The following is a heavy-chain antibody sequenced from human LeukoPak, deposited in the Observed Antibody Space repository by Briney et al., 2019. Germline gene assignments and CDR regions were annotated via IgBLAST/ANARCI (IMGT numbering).Heavy chain of an antibody. V-gene: IGHV3-21*01. D-gene: IGHD3-3*01. CDR1: GFTFSSYS. Sequence: GGSLRLSCAASGFTFSSYSMNWVRQAPGKGLEWVSSISSSSSYIYYADSVKGRFTISRDNAKNSLYLQMNSLRAEDTAVYYCARDRGTIFGVVYYYYMDVWGKGTTVTVSS. CDR2: ISSSSSYI. J-gene: IGHJ6*03. CDR3: ARDRGTIFGVVYYYYMDV.